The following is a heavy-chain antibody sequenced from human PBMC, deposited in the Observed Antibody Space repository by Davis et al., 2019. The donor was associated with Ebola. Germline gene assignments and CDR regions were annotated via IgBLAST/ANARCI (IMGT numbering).Heavy chain of an antibody. CDR2: ISGSGGST. D-gene: IGHD3-22*01. CDR1: GFTFSSYA. CDR3: AKDLRYYYDSSGYYYVHYGMDV. V-gene: IGHV3-23*01. Sequence: SCKASGFTFSSYAMSWVRQAPGKGLEWVSAISGSGGSTYYADSVKGRFTISRDNSKNTLYLQMNSLRAEDTAVYYCAKDLRYYYDSSGYYYVHYGMDVWGQGTTVTVSS. J-gene: IGHJ6*02.